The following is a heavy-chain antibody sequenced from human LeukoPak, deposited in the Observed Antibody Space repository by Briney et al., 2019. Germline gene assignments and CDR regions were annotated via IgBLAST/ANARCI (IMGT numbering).Heavy chain of an antibody. CDR3: ARGAYCSSTSCPTGYYGMDV. J-gene: IGHJ6*02. V-gene: IGHV3-48*03. D-gene: IGHD2-2*01. CDR2: IGSSGSTI. Sequence: GGSLRLSCAASGFTFSSYEMNWVRQAPGKGLEWVSYIGSSGSTIYYADSVKGRFTISRDNAKNSLYLQMNSLRAEDTAVYYCARGAYCSSTSCPTGYYGMDVWGQGTTVTVSS. CDR1: GFTFSSYE.